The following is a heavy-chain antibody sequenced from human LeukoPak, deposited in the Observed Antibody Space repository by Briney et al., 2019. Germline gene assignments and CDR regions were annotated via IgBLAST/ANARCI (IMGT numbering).Heavy chain of an antibody. V-gene: IGHV3-23*01. CDR3: AKAFEQWLVKESVY. CDR1: GFTFSSYD. CDR2: ISGSGGST. Sequence: GGSLRLSCAASGFTFSSYDMSCVRQAPGKGLEWVSAISGSGGSTYYADSVKGRFTIPRDNSKNTLYLQMNSLRVEDTAVYYCAKAFEQWLVKESVYWGEASQVADSS. J-gene: IGHJ4*02. D-gene: IGHD6-19*01.